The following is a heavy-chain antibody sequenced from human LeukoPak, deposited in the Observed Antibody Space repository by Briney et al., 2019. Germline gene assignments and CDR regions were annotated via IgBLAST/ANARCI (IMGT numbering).Heavy chain of an antibody. V-gene: IGHV4-59*06. CDR1: GGSISNYH. CDR3: ARSYCSSTSCSPYYYYYMDV. CDR2: IYYSGST. D-gene: IGHD2-2*01. J-gene: IGHJ6*03. Sequence: SETLSLTCTVSGGSISNYHWSWIRQPPGKGLEWIGYIYYSGSTYYNPSLKGRVTISVDTSKNQFSLKLSSVTAADTAVYYCARSYCSSTSCSPYYYYYMDVWGKGTTVTVSS.